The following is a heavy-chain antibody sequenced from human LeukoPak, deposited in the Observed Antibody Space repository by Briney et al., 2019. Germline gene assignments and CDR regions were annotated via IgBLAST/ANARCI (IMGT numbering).Heavy chain of an antibody. Sequence: GGSLRLSCAASGFTFSSYSMNWVRQAPGKGLEWVSSISSSSSYIYYADSVKSRFTISRDNAKNSLYLQMNSLRAEDTAVYYCARVRRRDGYNPGGFDYWGQGTLVTVSS. CDR3: ARVRRRDGYNPGGFDY. J-gene: IGHJ4*02. V-gene: IGHV3-21*01. CDR2: ISSSSSYI. D-gene: IGHD5-24*01. CDR1: GFTFSSYS.